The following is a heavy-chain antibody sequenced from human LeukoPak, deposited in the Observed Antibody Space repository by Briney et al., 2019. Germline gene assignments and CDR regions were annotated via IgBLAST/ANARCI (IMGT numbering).Heavy chain of an antibody. CDR2: ILYDGSTE. CDR1: GFTFSTYG. CDR3: AREQQYIWFDP. J-gene: IGHJ5*02. D-gene: IGHD6-13*01. Sequence: GGSLRLSCAASGFTFSTYGMHWVRQAPGKGLEWVAVILYDGSTEYNADSVKGRFTISRDNAKNSLYLQMNSLRAEDTAVYYCAREQQYIWFDPWGQGTLVTVSS. V-gene: IGHV3-30-3*01.